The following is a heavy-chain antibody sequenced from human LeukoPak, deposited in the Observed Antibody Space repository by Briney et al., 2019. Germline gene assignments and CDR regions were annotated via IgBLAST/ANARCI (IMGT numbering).Heavy chain of an antibody. J-gene: IGHJ4*02. Sequence: ASVKVSCKASGYTFTGYYMHWVRQAPGQGLEWMGWVNPNSGGTNYAQKFQGRVTMTRDTSISTAYMELSRLRSDDTAVYYCARDLTHSSGWYSPFDYWGQGTLVTVSS. CDR3: ARDLTHSSGWYSPFDY. V-gene: IGHV1-2*02. CDR1: GYTFTGYY. D-gene: IGHD6-19*01. CDR2: VNPNSGGT.